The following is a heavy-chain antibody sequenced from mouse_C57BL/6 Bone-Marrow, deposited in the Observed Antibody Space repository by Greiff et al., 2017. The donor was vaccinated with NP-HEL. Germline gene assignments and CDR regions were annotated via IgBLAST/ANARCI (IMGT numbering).Heavy chain of an antibody. CDR1: GYTFTSYW. CDR2: IHPNSGST. Sequence: QVQLQQSGAELVKPGASVKLSCKASGYTFTSYWMHWVKQRPGQGLEWIGMIHPNSGSTNYNEKFKSKATLTVDKSSSTAYMQLSSLTSEDSAVYYCARPLLPSWFAYWGQGTLVTVSA. V-gene: IGHV1-64*01. CDR3: ARPLLPSWFAY. J-gene: IGHJ3*01. D-gene: IGHD5-5*01.